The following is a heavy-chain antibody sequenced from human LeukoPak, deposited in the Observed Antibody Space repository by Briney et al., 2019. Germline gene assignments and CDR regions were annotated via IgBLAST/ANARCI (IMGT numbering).Heavy chain of an antibody. D-gene: IGHD2-15*01. J-gene: IGHJ4*02. CDR2: IKQDGSEK. V-gene: IGHV3-7*01. CDR1: GFTFSSYW. Sequence: AGGSLRLSCAASGFTFSSYWMSWVRQAPGKGLEWVVNIKQDGSEKYYVDSVKGRFTISRDNAKNSLYLQMNSLRAEDTAVYYCARFCSGGSCYYAIDYWGQGTLVTVSS. CDR3: ARFCSGGSCYYAIDY.